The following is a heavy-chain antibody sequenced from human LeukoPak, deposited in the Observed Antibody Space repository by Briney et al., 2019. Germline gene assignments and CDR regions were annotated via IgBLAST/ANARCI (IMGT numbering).Heavy chain of an antibody. D-gene: IGHD3-22*01. CDR3: TSWYYYDSSGYYDFL. J-gene: IGHJ4*02. CDR1: GFTFSGSA. Sequence: PGGSLKLSCAASGFTFSGSAMPWVRQASGKGLEWVGRIRSKANSYATAYAASVKGRFTISRDDSKNTAYLQMNSLKTEDTAVYYCTSWYYYDSSGYYDFLWGQGTLVTVSS. CDR2: IRSKANSYAT. V-gene: IGHV3-73*01.